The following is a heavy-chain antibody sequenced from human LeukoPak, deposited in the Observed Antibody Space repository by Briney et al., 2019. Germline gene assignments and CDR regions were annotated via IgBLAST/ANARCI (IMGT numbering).Heavy chain of an antibody. CDR1: GYTFTSHH. J-gene: IGHJ6*02. CDR3: AREARDCGGDCYYYGMDV. D-gene: IGHD2-21*02. CDR2: NNPTGGST. Sequence: ASVRVSCKASGYTFTSHHMYWVRQAPGQWLEWMGLNNPTGGSTNYAQKLQGRVTMTTDTSTSTAYMELRSLRSDDTAVYYCAREARDCGGDCYYYGMDVWGQGTTVTVSS. V-gene: IGHV1-46*01.